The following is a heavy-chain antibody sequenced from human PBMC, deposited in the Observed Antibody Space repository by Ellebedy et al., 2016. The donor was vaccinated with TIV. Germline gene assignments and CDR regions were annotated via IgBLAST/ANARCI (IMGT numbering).Heavy chain of an antibody. Sequence: AASVKVSCKASGYSFTHYAISWVRQAPGQGLEWLGLISAYNCNTNYAQKMQGRVTMTIDTSTSTAYMEVRSLRSDDTAVYYCAAPSRANYDILTGPDFYYHGLDVWGQGTAVTVSS. J-gene: IGHJ6*02. D-gene: IGHD3-9*01. CDR2: ISAYNCNT. CDR3: AAPSRANYDILTGPDFYYHGLDV. CDR1: GYSFTHYA. V-gene: IGHV1-18*01.